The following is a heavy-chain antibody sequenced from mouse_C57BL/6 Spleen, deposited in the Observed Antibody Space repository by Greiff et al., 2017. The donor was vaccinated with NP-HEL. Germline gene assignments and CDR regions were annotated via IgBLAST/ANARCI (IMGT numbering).Heavy chain of an antibody. Sequence: QVQLKQSGPELVKPGASVKISCKASGYAFSSSWMNWVKQRPGKGLEWIGRIYPGDGDTNYNGKFKGKATLTADKSSSTAYMQLSSLTSEDSAVYFCARGEGYGSSFFAYWGQGTLVTDSA. V-gene: IGHV1-82*01. D-gene: IGHD1-1*01. CDR1: GYAFSSSW. CDR2: IYPGDGDT. J-gene: IGHJ3*01. CDR3: ARGEGYGSSFFAY.